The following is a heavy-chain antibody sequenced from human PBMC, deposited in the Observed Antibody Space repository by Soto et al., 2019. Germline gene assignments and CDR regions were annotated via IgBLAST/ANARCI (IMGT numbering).Heavy chain of an antibody. J-gene: IGHJ4*02. CDR1: GGSIISGGYS. Sequence: SETLALTCAVSGGSIISGGYSWSWIRQPPGKGLEWIGYIYHSGSTYYNPSLKSRVTISVDRSKNQFSLKLSSVTAADTAVYYCARVPLLWGQGTLVTVSS. V-gene: IGHV4-30-2*01. CDR3: ARVPLL. CDR2: IYHSGST.